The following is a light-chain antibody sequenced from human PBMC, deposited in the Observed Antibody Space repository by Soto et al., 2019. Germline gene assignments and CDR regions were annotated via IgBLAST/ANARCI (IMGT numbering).Light chain of an antibody. CDR1: QSVSSSY. J-gene: IGKJ1*01. CDR3: QQYGSSSWT. V-gene: IGKV3-20*01. Sequence: EIVLTQSPGTLSLSPGERATLSCRASQSVSSSYLAWYQQKPGQAPRLLIYGASNRPTGIPVRFSGCGSGTDFTLTISSLEPEDFAVYYCQQYGSSSWTFGQGTKVDIK. CDR2: GAS.